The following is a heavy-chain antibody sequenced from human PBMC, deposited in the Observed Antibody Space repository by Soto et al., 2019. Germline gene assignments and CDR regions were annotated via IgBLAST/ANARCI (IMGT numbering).Heavy chain of an antibody. V-gene: IGHV3-21*01. CDR1: GFTFSSYS. D-gene: IGHD3-3*01. J-gene: IGHJ4*02. Sequence: GGSLRLSCAASGFTFSSYSMNWVRQAPGKGLEWVSSISSSSSYIYYADSVKGRFTISRDNAKNSLYLQMNSLRAEDTAVYYCARVHDFWSGYYFDYWGQGTLVTVSS. CDR2: ISSSSSYI. CDR3: ARVHDFWSGYYFDY.